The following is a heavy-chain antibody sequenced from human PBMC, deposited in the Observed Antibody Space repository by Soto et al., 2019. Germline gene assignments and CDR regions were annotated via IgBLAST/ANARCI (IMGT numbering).Heavy chain of an antibody. V-gene: IGHV3-30-3*01. CDR1: GFTFSSYA. CDR3: ARENTVDAVDI. CDR2: ISYDGSNK. J-gene: IGHJ3*02. Sequence: QVQLVESGGGVVQPGRSLRLSCAASGFTFSSYAMHWVRQAPGKGLEWVAVISYDGSNKYYADSVKGRFTISRDNSKNTLYLQMNSVGAEDTAVYYCARENTVDAVDIWGQATMVTVSS. D-gene: IGHD4-17*01.